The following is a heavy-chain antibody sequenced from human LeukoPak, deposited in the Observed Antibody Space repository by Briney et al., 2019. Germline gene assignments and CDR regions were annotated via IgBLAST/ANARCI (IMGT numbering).Heavy chain of an antibody. CDR2: IWYDGSNK. Sequence: GRSLRPSCAASGFTFSSYGMHWVRQAPGKGLEWVAVIWYDGSNKYYADSVRGRFTISRDNSKNTLYLQMNSLRAEDTAVYYCAKEAGYSGYDLSFCLGYWGQGTLVTVSS. CDR3: AKEAGYSGYDLSFCLGY. CDR1: GFTFSSYG. D-gene: IGHD5-12*01. J-gene: IGHJ4*02. V-gene: IGHV3-33*06.